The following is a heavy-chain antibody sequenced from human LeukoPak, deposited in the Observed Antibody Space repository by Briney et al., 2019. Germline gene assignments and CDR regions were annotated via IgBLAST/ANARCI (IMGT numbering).Heavy chain of an antibody. CDR1: GGSFSGYY. Sequence: PSETLSLTCAVYGGSFSGYYWSWIRQPPGKGLEWIGEINHSGSTNYNPSLKSRVTISVDTSKNQFSLKLSSVTAADTAVYYCARGIAAAGTEFDPWGQGTLVTVSS. J-gene: IGHJ5*02. D-gene: IGHD6-13*01. V-gene: IGHV4-34*01. CDR3: ARGIAAAGTEFDP. CDR2: INHSGST.